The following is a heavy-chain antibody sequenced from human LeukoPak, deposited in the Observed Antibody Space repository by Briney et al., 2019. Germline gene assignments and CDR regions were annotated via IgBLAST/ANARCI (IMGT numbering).Heavy chain of an antibody. CDR2: ISSSGSTI. CDR3: AREIFWSGYYTLDY. Sequence: GGSLRLSCAASGFTFSSYEMNWVRQAPGKGLEWVSYISSSGSTIYYADSVKGRFTISRDNAKNSLYLRMNSLRAEDTAVYYCAREIFWSGYYTLDYWGQGTLVTVSS. CDR1: GFTFSSYE. J-gene: IGHJ4*02. D-gene: IGHD3-3*01. V-gene: IGHV3-48*03.